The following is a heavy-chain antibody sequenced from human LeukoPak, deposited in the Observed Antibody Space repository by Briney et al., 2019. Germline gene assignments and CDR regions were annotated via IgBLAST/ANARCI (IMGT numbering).Heavy chain of an antibody. CDR1: GFTFSSYT. CDR3: AELGITMIGGV. J-gene: IGHJ6*04. Sequence: GGSLRLSCTASGFTFSSYTMNWVRQAPGKGLEWVSSITSSSMYIYYADSVKGRFTISRDNAKNSLYLQVNSLRAEDTAVYYCAELGITMIGGVWGKGTTVTISS. V-gene: IGHV3-21*01. CDR2: ITSSSMYI. D-gene: IGHD3-10*02.